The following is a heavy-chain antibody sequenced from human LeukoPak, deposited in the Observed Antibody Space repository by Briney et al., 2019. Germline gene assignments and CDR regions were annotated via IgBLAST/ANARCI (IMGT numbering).Heavy chain of an antibody. J-gene: IGHJ3*02. Sequence: SETLSLTCTVSGGSISSYYWSWIRQPPGKGLEWIGYIYYSGSTNYNPSLKSRVTIPVDTSKNQFSLKLSSVTAADTAVYYCARDGYSSSSDAFDIWGQGTMVTVSS. CDR3: ARDGYSSSSDAFDI. D-gene: IGHD6-6*01. CDR2: IYYSGST. V-gene: IGHV4-59*12. CDR1: GGSISSYY.